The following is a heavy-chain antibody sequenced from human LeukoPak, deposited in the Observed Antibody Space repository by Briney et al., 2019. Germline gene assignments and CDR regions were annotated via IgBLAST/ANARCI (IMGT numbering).Heavy chain of an antibody. Sequence: HSGGSLRLSCAASGFTFSSYWMHWVRQAPGKGLVWVSRINSDGSSTRYADSMKGRFTISRDNAKNTLYLQMNSLRAEDTAVYYCARDPDSRYCSSTSCYGVFDYWGQGTLVTVSS. V-gene: IGHV3-74*01. D-gene: IGHD2-2*01. CDR3: ARDPDSRYCSSTSCYGVFDY. J-gene: IGHJ4*02. CDR2: INSDGSST. CDR1: GFTFSSYW.